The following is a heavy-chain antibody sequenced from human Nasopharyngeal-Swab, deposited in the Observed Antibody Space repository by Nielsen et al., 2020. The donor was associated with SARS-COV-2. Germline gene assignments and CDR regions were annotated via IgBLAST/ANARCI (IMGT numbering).Heavy chain of an antibody. D-gene: IGHD6-13*01. CDR3: ARVRQQLQHGMDV. V-gene: IGHV3-21*01. CDR1: GFTFSSYS. J-gene: IGHJ6*02. CDR2: ISSSSSYI. Sequence: GGTLRLSCAASGFTFSSYSMNWIRQAPGKGLEWVSSISSSSSYIYYADSVKRRFTISRDNAKNSLYLQMNSLRAEDTAVYYCARVRQQLQHGMDVWGQGTTVTVSS.